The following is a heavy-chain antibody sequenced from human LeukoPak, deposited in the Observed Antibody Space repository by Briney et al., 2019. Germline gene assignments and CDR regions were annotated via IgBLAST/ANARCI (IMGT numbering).Heavy chain of an antibody. CDR3: AREDPPHYYYGSGSYLY. CDR2: ISSSGSTI. CDR1: GFTFSSYE. D-gene: IGHD3-10*01. J-gene: IGHJ4*02. Sequence: GGSLRLSCAASGFTFSSYEMNWVRQAPGKGLEWVSYISSSGSTIYYADSVKGRFTISRDNAKNSLYLQMNSLRAEDTAVYYCAREDPPHYYYGSGSYLYWGQGTLVTVSS. V-gene: IGHV3-48*03.